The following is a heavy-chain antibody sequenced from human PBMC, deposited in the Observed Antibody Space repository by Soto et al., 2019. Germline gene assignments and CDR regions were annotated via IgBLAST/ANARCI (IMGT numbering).Heavy chain of an antibody. Sequence: GESLKISCKGSGYSFTSYWISWVRQMPGKGLEWMGRIDPSDSYTNYSPSFQGHVTISADKSISTAYLQWSSLKASDTAMYYCASLGGAVAGPYYYYGMDVWGQGTTVTVSS. V-gene: IGHV5-10-1*01. J-gene: IGHJ6*02. D-gene: IGHD6-19*01. CDR1: GYSFTSYW. CDR3: ASLGGAVAGPYYYYGMDV. CDR2: IDPSDSYT.